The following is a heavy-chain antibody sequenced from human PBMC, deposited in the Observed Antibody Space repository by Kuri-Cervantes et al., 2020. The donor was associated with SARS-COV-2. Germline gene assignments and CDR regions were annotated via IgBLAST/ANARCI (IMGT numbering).Heavy chain of an antibody. D-gene: IGHD3-3*01. V-gene: IGHV3-48*02. CDR3: ARDLRNDPFYESGSSVY. J-gene: IGHJ4*02. Sequence: GGSLRLSCAASGFTFSSYSMNWVRQAPGKGLEWVSYISSSSSTIYYADSVKGRFTISRDNAKNSLYLQMNSLRDEDTAVYYCARDLRNDPFYESGSSVYWGQGTLVTVSS. CDR2: ISSSSSTI. CDR1: GFTFSSYS.